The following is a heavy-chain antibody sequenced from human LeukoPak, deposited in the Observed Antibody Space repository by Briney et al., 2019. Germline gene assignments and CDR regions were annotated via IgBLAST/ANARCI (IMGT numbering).Heavy chain of an antibody. V-gene: IGHV1-18*01. D-gene: IGHD3-16*01. CDR3: ARDLRANGVLTLLGY. J-gene: IGHJ4*02. Sequence: ASVTVSCMASGYTFTSYGISWVRQAPGQGLEWMGWISANNGNTNYAQKLQGRVTMTTDTSTSKAYMELRSLRSDDTAVYYCARDLRANGVLTLLGYWGQGTLVTVSS. CDR2: ISANNGNT. CDR1: GYTFTSYG.